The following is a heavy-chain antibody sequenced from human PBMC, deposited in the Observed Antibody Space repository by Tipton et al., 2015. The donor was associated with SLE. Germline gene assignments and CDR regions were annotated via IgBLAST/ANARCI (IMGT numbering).Heavy chain of an antibody. CDR2: IYHSGST. Sequence: TLSLTCAVYGGSFSGYYWGWIRQPPGKGLEWIGSIYHSGSTYYNPSLKSRVTISVDTSKNQFSLKLSSVTAADTAVYYCAGPEAGIVGALGASFYWGQGTLVTVSS. D-gene: IGHD1-26*01. CDR3: AGPEAGIVGALGASFY. CDR1: GGSFSGYY. J-gene: IGHJ4*02. V-gene: IGHV4-38-2*01.